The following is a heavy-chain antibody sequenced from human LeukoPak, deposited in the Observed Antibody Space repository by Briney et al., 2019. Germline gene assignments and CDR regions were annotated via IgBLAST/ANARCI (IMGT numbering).Heavy chain of an antibody. CDR2: INSDGINT. J-gene: IGHJ4*02. CDR3: ACLRGPSDY. V-gene: IGHV3-74*01. CDR1: GFTFSNYW. D-gene: IGHD4-17*01. Sequence: GGSLRLSCAASGFTFSNYWMHWVRQAPGKGLVWVSRINSDGINTSYADSVKGRFTISRDNAKNTLNLQMDSLTADDTAVYFRACLRGPSDYWGQGTLVTVSS.